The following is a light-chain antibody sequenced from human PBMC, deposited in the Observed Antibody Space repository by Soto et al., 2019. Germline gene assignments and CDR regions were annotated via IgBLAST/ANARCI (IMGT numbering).Light chain of an antibody. V-gene: IGLV1-47*02. J-gene: IGLJ1*01. CDR3: AAWDDSLSGFYV. CDR2: SNN. CDR1: SSNIGSNY. Sequence: QSVLTQPPSASGTPGQRVTISCSGSSSNIGSNYVCWYQQLPGTAPKLLIYSNNQRPSGVPDRFSGSKSGTSASLAISGLRSGDEADYYCAAWDDSLSGFYVFGTGTKVTVL.